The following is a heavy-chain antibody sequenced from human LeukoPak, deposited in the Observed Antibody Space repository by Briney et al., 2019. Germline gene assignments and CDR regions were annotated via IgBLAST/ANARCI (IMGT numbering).Heavy chain of an antibody. V-gene: IGHV4-34*01. CDR3: ARSGPQRTAWFDP. D-gene: IGHD6-25*01. CDR2: INHSGST. Sequence: PSETLSLTCAVYGGSFSDYYWSWLRQPPGKGLEWIGEINHSGSTNYNPSLKSRVTISRDTSKNHFSLKLRSVTAADTAVYYCARSGPQRTAWFDPWGQGTLVTVSS. CDR1: GGSFSDYY. J-gene: IGHJ5*02.